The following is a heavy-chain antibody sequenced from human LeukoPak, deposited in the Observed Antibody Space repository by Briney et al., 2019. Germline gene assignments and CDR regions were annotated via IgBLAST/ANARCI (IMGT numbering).Heavy chain of an antibody. Sequence: QSGGSLRLSCAASGFTFSSYSMNWVRQAPGRGLEWVSVIYNGGRSYHAGSVTGRFTISRDDSRSTLYLQMNRLRAEDTAVYYCVSSCSDGHCYSGAFQVWGQGTTVTVSS. J-gene: IGHJ3*01. CDR3: VSSCSDGHCYSGAFQV. V-gene: IGHV3-53*01. CDR1: GFTFSSYS. CDR2: IYNGGRS. D-gene: IGHD2-21*02.